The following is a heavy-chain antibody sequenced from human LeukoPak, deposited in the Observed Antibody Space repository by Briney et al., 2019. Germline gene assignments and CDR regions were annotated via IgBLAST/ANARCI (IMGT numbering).Heavy chain of an antibody. V-gene: IGHV4-59*01. CDR3: VRTALDYYDGSGYYHAAWFDP. D-gene: IGHD3-22*01. CDR1: GGSISGYY. J-gene: IGHJ5*02. Sequence: SETLSLTCTVSGGSISGYYWSWIRQPPGKGLEWIGYIYDTGSTNYNPSLKGRATISADTSKNQFSLKLSSVIAADTAVYYCVRTALDYYDGSGYYHAAWFDPWGQGTLVTVSS. CDR2: IYDTGST.